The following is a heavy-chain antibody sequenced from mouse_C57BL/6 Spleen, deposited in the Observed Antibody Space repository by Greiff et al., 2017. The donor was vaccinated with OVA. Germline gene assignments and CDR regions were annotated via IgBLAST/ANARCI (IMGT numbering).Heavy chain of an antibody. CDR1: GYAFTNYL. V-gene: IGHV1-54*01. Sequence: VQLQQSGAELVRPGTSVKVSCKASGYAFTNYLIEWVKQRPGQGLEWIGVINPGSGGTNYNEKFKGTATLTADKSSSTTYMQLSSLTSEDSAVYFCARSPLYYYGSSWYFDVWGTGTTVTVSS. CDR3: ARSPLYYYGSSWYFDV. J-gene: IGHJ1*03. CDR2: INPGSGGT. D-gene: IGHD1-1*01.